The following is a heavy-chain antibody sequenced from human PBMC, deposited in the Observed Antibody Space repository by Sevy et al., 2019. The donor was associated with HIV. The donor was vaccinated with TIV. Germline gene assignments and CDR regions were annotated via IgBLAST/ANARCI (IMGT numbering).Heavy chain of an antibody. Sequence: SETLSLTCTVSGGSVSSGSYYWSWIRQPPGKGLEWIGYIYYSGSTNYNPSLKSRGTISVDTSKNQFSLKLSSVTAAGTAVYYCAIEEKKYSRSSLDYYYYYYMDVWGKGTTVTVSS. CDR2: IYYSGST. J-gene: IGHJ6*03. CDR3: AIEEKKYSRSSLDYYYYYYMDV. CDR1: GGSVSSGSYY. V-gene: IGHV4-61*01. D-gene: IGHD6-6*01.